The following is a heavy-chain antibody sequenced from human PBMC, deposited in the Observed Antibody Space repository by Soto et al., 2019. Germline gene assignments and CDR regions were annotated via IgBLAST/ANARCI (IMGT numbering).Heavy chain of an antibody. CDR1: GFTVSGSA. Sequence: GGSLRLSCAASGFTVSGSAMHWVRQASGKGLEWVGRIRSKANSYATAYAASVKGRLTISRDDSKNTAYLQMNSLKTEDTAVYYCTTYGDYPLDYWGQGTLVTVSS. CDR2: IRSKANSYAT. CDR3: TTYGDYPLDY. D-gene: IGHD4-17*01. J-gene: IGHJ4*02. V-gene: IGHV3-73*01.